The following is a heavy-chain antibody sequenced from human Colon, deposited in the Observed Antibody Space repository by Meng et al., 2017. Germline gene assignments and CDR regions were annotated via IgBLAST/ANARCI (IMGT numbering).Heavy chain of an antibody. J-gene: IGHJ5*02. D-gene: IGHD3-22*01. CDR1: GGSISRGDYY. V-gene: IGHV4-31*03. CDR2: FYFSGNT. CDR3: ARYFYDSRGVTWFDP. Sequence: QWQPQESGPGMVKPSQTLSPTCTVSGGSISRGDYYWSWSRQHPGKGLERIGYFYFSGNTYYNPSLKSRVSISVDTSKNRFSLNLSSVTAADTAVYYCARYFYDSRGVTWFDPWGQGTLVTVSS.